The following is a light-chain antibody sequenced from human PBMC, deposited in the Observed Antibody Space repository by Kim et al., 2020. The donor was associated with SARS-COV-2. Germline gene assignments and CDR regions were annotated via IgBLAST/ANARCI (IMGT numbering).Light chain of an antibody. Sequence: DVQMTQSPSSLSASLGDRITITCRASQSISMSVNWYRQKPGKAPEVLIYAASNLQSGLPSRFTGSGSGTDFALTISSLQPEDFATYYCHQSYTNPWTFGQGTKVDIK. V-gene: IGKV1-39*01. CDR3: HQSYTNPWT. CDR1: QSISMS. CDR2: AAS. J-gene: IGKJ1*01.